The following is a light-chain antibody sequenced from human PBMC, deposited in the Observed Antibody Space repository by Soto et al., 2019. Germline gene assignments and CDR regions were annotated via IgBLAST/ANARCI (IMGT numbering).Light chain of an antibody. J-gene: IGKJ1*01. CDR3: QQYNSYPWT. CDR1: QSISSW. Sequence: SQITRSPSTLSASVRYRVSITCRRSQSISSWLAWYQQKPGKAPKLLIYDAYSLERGVPSRFSGSESGTEFTLTINSLQPDDFATYYCQQYNSYPWTFGQGTKVDIK. CDR2: DAY. V-gene: IGKV1-5*01.